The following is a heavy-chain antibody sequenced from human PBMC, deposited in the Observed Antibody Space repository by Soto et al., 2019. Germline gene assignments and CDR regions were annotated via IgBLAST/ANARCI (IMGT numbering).Heavy chain of an antibody. CDR3: ARAPIIVVVPAARDNWFDP. J-gene: IGHJ5*02. CDR1: GYTFTSYG. Sequence: ASVKVSCKASGYTFTSYGISWVRQAPGQGLEWMGWISAYNGNTNYAQKLQGRVTMTTDTSTSTAYMELRSLRSDDTAVYYCARAPIIVVVPAARDNWFDPWGKGTLVTVSS. CDR2: ISAYNGNT. V-gene: IGHV1-18*01. D-gene: IGHD2-2*01.